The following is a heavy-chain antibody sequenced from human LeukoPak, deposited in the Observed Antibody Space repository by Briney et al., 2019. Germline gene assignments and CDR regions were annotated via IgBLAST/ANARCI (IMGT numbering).Heavy chain of an antibody. D-gene: IGHD5-12*01. Sequence: PLETLSPTCSVSGDSISSGDYYWSWIRQHPWRGLEWIGYISYSGRTYYNPSLKSRLTVSVDTSKNQFSLEVTSVTAADTAMYYCARVDDSGYGKFDPWGQGALVTVSS. J-gene: IGHJ5*02. V-gene: IGHV4-31*03. CDR2: ISYSGRT. CDR1: GDSISSGDYY. CDR3: ARVDDSGYGKFDP.